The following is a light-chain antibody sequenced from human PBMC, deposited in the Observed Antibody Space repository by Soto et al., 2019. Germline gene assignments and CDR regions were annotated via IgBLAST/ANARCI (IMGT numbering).Light chain of an antibody. J-gene: IGLJ1*01. V-gene: IGLV2-14*01. CDR1: SSDVGGYNY. Sequence: QSALAQPASVSGSPGQSITISCTGTSSDVGGYNYVSWYQQHPGKAPKLMIYDVSNRPSGVSNRFSGSKSGNTASLTISGLQAEVEANYCCSSDTGSSTPYVAGTGAKVPVL. CDR3: SSDTGSSTPYV. CDR2: DVS.